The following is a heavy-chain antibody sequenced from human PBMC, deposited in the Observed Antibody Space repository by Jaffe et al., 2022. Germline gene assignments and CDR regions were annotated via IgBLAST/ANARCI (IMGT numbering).Heavy chain of an antibody. J-gene: IGHJ4*02. D-gene: IGHD3-16*01. Sequence: EVQLLESGGGLVQPGGSLRLSCAASGFTFSSYAMSWVRQAPGKGLEWVSAISGSGGSTYYADSVKGRFTISRDNSKNTLYLQMNSLRAEDTAVYYCAKVPWGEFLVMANYFDYWGQGTLVTVSS. V-gene: IGHV3-23*01. CDR2: ISGSGGST. CDR1: GFTFSSYA. CDR3: AKVPWGEFLVMANYFDY.